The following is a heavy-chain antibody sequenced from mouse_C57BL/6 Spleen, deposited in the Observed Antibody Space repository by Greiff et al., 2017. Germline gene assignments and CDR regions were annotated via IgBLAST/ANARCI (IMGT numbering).Heavy chain of an antibody. CDR2: INPSTGGT. J-gene: IGHJ3*01. Sequence: EVQLQQSGPELVKPGASVKISCKASGYSFTGYYMNWVKQSPEKSLEWIGEINPSTGGTTYNQKFKAKATLTVDKSSSTAYMQLKSLTSEDSAVYYCARRGSNFWFAYWGQGTLVTVSA. CDR1: GYSFTGYY. CDR3: ARRGSNFWFAY. V-gene: IGHV1-42*01. D-gene: IGHD4-1*01.